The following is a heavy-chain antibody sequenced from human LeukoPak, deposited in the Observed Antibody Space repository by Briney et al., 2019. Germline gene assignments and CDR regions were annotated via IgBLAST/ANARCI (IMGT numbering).Heavy chain of an antibody. D-gene: IGHD2-15*01. CDR2: ISGSGSNT. CDR1: GFTFSSYA. Sequence: GGSLRLSCAASGFTFSSYAMSWVRQAPGKGLEWVSDISGSGSNTYYADSVKGRFTISRDNSKNTLYLQMNSLRAEDTAVYYCARVTLYCSGGSCYVDYWGQGTLVTVSS. J-gene: IGHJ4*02. V-gene: IGHV3-23*01. CDR3: ARVTLYCSGGSCYVDY.